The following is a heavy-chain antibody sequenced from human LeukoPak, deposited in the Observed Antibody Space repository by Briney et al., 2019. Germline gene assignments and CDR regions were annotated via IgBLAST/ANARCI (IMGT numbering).Heavy chain of an antibody. D-gene: IGHD3-22*01. CDR2: ISSSGSTI. Sequence: GGSLRLSCAASGFTFSDYYMSWIRQAPGRGLEWVSYISSSGSTIYYADSVKGRFTIPRDNAKNSLYLQMNSLRAEDTAVYYCAGDPNKGSSGYFDYWGQGTLVTVSS. J-gene: IGHJ4*02. V-gene: IGHV3-11*01. CDR1: GFTFSDYY. CDR3: AGDPNKGSSGYFDY.